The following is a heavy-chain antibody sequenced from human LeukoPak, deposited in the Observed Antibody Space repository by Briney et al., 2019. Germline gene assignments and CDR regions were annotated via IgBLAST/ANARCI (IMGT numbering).Heavy chain of an antibody. CDR2: IYYSGST. D-gene: IGHD2-21*01. CDR3: ARQVIPGWFDP. V-gene: IGHV4-59*08. J-gene: IGHJ5*02. Sequence: SETLSLTCTVSGGSISSYYWSWIRQPPGKGLEWIGYIYYSGSTYYNPSLKSRVTISVDTSKNQFSLHLSSVTAADTAVYYCARQVIPGWFDPWGQGTLVTVSS. CDR1: GGSISSYY.